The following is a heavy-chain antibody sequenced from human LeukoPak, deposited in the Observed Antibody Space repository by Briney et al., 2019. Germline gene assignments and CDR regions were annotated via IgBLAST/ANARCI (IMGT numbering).Heavy chain of an antibody. CDR1: GFTFSNYG. Sequence: GGSLRLSCAASGFTFSNYGMHWVRQAPGKGLEGVAFISYDGSNKFYADSVKGRFTISRDNSKNTLYLQMNSLRAGDTAVYYCAKAASKRTDYGDYAFYYYMDVWGKGTTVTISS. CDR2: ISYDGSNK. V-gene: IGHV3-30*18. CDR3: AKAASKRTDYGDYAFYYYMDV. J-gene: IGHJ6*03. D-gene: IGHD4-17*01.